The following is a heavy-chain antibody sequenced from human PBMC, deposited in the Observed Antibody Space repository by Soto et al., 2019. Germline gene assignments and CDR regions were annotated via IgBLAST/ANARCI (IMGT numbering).Heavy chain of an antibody. CDR2: ISYDGSNK. Sequence: GGSLRLSCAASGFTFSSYGMHWVRQAPGKGLEWVAVISYDGSNKYYADSVKGRFTISRDNSKNTLYLQMNSLRAEDTAVYYCAKDRGRETPPYYYYGMDVWGQGTTVTVSS. CDR1: GFTFSSYG. V-gene: IGHV3-30*18. J-gene: IGHJ6*02. CDR3: AKDRGRETPPYYYYGMDV.